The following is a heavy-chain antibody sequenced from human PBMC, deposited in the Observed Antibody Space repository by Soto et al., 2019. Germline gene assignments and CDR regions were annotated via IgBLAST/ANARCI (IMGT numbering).Heavy chain of an antibody. J-gene: IGHJ6*02. CDR2: ISTYHHYA. D-gene: IGHD3-3*01. V-gene: IGHV1-18*04. Sequence: SSVKVSCKASGYTFISYGISWVRHAPGQGLEWMGWISTYHHYAKYTQKLQGRVTMTTDTSTSTAYMELRSLKSDDTAVYYCARNGSGNAMDVWGQGTTVTVSS. CDR3: ARNGSGNAMDV. CDR1: GYTFISYG.